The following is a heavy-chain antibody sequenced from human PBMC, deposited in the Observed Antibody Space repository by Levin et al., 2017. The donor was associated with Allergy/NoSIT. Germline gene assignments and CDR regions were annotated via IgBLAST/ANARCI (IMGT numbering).Heavy chain of an antibody. CDR2: IQQDGSEK. V-gene: IGHV3-7*01. CDR3: ARSETGPYHYYGMDV. CDR1: GFTFSSYW. D-gene: IGHD3-22*01. Sequence: GGSLRLSCAGSGFTFSSYWMTWVRQAPGKGLEWVANIQQDGSEKYYVDSVKGRFTISRDNGHNAVYLQMNSLRVDDSGVYFCARSETGPYHYYGMDVWGQGTTVIVSS. J-gene: IGHJ6*02.